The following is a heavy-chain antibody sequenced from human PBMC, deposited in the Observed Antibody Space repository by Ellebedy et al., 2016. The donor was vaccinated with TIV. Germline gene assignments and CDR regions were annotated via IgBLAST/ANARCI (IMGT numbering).Heavy chain of an antibody. D-gene: IGHD4-17*01. Sequence: ASVKVSXKASRYTFTAYYIHWLRQAPGQGLEWMGGINPSSGNPKYAQNFQGRVTVTRDLSITTAYMDLSRLTSDDTAVYYCAIERGATYGDYVKAFDYWGQGTLVTVSS. CDR2: INPSSGNP. CDR1: RYTFTAYY. V-gene: IGHV1-2*02. J-gene: IGHJ4*02. CDR3: AIERGATYGDYVKAFDY.